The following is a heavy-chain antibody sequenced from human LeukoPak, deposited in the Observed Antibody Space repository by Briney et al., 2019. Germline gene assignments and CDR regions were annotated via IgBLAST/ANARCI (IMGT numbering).Heavy chain of an antibody. Sequence: SETLSLTCTVSGASISSYYWTWIRQPPGKGLEWIGYIYYSGSTDYNPSLKSRVTISVDTSKNQFSLKLSSVTAADTAVYYCARRDSSGYYGYWGQGTLVTVSS. D-gene: IGHD3-22*01. CDR3: ARRDSSGYYGY. CDR1: GASISSYY. V-gene: IGHV4-59*08. J-gene: IGHJ4*02. CDR2: IYYSGST.